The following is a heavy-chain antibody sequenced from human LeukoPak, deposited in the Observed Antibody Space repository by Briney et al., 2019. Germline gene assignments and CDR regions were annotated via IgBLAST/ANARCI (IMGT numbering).Heavy chain of an antibody. D-gene: IGHD6-13*01. CDR1: GFTFSSYA. V-gene: IGHV3-23*01. CDR3: AKEGAQYSSSWLDY. Sequence: GGSLRLSCAASGFTFSSYAMSWVRQAPGKGLEWVSAISGSGGSAYYADSVKGRFTISRDNSKNTLYLQMNSLRAEDTAVYYCAKEGAQYSSSWLDYWGQGTLVTVSS. CDR2: ISGSGGSA. J-gene: IGHJ4*02.